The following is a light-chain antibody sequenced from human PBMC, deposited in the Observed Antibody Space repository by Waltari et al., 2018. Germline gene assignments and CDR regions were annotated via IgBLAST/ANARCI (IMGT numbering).Light chain of an antibody. Sequence: DIQMTQSPSTLSASVGDRVTITCRASQSISSWLAWYQQEPGKAPKRLIYQTSTLDTGVPSRFSASGTGTEFTLTVSSLQPDDFATYYCQQYNSYPLTFGGGTNVEIK. V-gene: IGKV1-5*03. CDR1: QSISSW. CDR2: QTS. CDR3: QQYNSYPLT. J-gene: IGKJ4*01.